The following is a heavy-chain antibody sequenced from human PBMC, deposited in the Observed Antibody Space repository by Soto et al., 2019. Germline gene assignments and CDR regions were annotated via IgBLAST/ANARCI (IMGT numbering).Heavy chain of an antibody. V-gene: IGHV1-18*01. CDR3: AREGQAPYYYYGMDV. CDR1: GYTFTNYG. CDR2: ISGYNGNT. J-gene: IGHJ6*02. Sequence: QVQVVQSGDEVKKPGASVKVSCKASGYTFTNYGFSWVRQAPGQGLEWMGWISGYNGNTKYPEKFQGRVTMTTDTSTSTAHMERRSLRSDDTAVYYCAREGQAPYYYYGMDVWSQGSAVTVSS.